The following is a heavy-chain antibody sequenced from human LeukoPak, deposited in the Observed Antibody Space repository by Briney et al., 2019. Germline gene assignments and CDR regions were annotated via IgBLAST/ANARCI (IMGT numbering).Heavy chain of an antibody. J-gene: IGHJ4*02. V-gene: IGHV1-2*02. CDR1: GYTFTSYD. Sequence: ASVKVSCKASGYTFTSYDINWVRQATGQGLEWMGWINPNSGGTNYAQKFQGRVTMTRDTSISTAYMELSRLRSDDTAVYYCASGWYYDYWGQGTLVTVSS. CDR2: INPNSGGT. D-gene: IGHD6-19*01. CDR3: ASGWYYDY.